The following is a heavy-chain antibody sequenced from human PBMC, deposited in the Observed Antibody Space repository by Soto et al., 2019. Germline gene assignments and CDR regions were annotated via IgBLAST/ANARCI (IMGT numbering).Heavy chain of an antibody. Sequence: QVQLQESDPGLVKPSETLSLTCTVSGASVSSGTSYWSWIRQPPGKGLEWIGYFHYSGSGSTNYTPPPKRRPTISVDTPKNQSPLGLPSVPAADPAVYSWAREVGGGTMFHYWGQGPLVALS. CDR3: AREVGGGTMFHY. V-gene: IGHV4-61*01. CDR1: GASVSSGTSY. D-gene: IGHD1-1*01. J-gene: IGHJ4*02. CDR2: FHYSGSGST.